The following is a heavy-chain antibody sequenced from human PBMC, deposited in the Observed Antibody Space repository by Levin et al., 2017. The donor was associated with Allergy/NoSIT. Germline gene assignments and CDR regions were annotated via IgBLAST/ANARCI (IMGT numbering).Heavy chain of an antibody. J-gene: IGHJ2*01. CDR3: ARTTADYYDSSGYAHYWYFDL. D-gene: IGHD3-22*01. CDR1: GFTFSSYD. Sequence: PGGSLRLSCAASGFTFSSYDMHWVRQATGKGLEWVSAIGTAGDTYYPGSVKGRFTISRENAKNSLYLQMNSLRAGDTAVYYCARTTADYYDSSGYAHYWYFDLWGRGTLVTVSS. V-gene: IGHV3-13*01. CDR2: IGTAGDT.